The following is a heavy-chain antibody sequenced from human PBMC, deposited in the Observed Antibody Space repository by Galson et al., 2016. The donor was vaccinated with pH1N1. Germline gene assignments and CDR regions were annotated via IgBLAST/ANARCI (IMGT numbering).Heavy chain of an antibody. D-gene: IGHD3-10*01. CDR3: ARFHSSGNYNGAFDI. J-gene: IGHJ3*02. V-gene: IGHV5-51*01. CDR1: GYSFTTSW. CDR2: MYPDDSDI. Sequence: QSGAEVKKPGESLKISCKGSGYSFTTSWIGWVRQMPGKGLEWMAIMYPDDSDIKYSPSFEGQVTISADKSISTAYLQWSSLKASDTAMYYCARFHSSGNYNGAFDIWGQGTMVTVSS.